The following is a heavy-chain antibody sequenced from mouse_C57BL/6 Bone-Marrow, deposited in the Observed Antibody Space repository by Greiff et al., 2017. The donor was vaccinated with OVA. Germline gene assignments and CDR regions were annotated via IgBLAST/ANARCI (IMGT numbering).Heavy chain of an antibody. CDR2: INPSSGYT. CDR3: AILWDWYFDV. CDR1: GYTFTSYW. D-gene: IGHD6-1*01. J-gene: IGHJ1*03. Sequence: VQLQQSGAELAKPGASVKLSCKASGYTFTSYWMHWVKQRPGQGLEWIGYINPSSGYTKYNQKFKDKATLTADKSSSTAYMQLSSLTHEDSAVYYCAILWDWYFDVWGTGTTVTVSS. V-gene: IGHV1-7*01.